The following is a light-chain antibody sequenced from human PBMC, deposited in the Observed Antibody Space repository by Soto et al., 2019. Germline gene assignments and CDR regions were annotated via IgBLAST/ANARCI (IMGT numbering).Light chain of an antibody. CDR3: LSANSFPLT. Sequence: IQMTQAPSSVSPSVGDRVTITGRTGQVISSWLAWYQQTPGKAPKLVLFGASSLHNGVPSRFCGSGSGSDLTLPDSGLQPEDFAAYFCLSANSFPLTFGRGTQVEIK. CDR1: QVISSW. V-gene: IGKV1-12*01. CDR2: GAS. J-gene: IGKJ4*01.